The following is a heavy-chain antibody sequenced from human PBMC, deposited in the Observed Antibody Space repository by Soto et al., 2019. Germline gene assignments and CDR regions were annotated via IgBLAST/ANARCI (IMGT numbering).Heavy chain of an antibody. J-gene: IGHJ4*02. Sequence: QAGGSLRLSCAASGFTFSSYAMSWVRQAPGKGLEWVSAISGSGGSTYYADSVKGRFTISRDNSKNTLYLQMNSLRAEDTAVYYCAKLGVVRGASQHGDFDYWGQGTLVTVSS. D-gene: IGHD3-10*01. CDR3: AKLGVVRGASQHGDFDY. CDR1: GFTFSSYA. CDR2: ISGSGGST. V-gene: IGHV3-23*01.